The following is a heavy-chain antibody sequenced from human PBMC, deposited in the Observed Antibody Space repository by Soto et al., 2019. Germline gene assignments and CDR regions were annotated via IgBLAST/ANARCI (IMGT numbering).Heavy chain of an antibody. CDR3: ARPTAPYYYDSSGYYYDY. Sequence: ASVKVSCKASGYTFTSYGISWVRQAPGQGLEWMGWISAYNGNTNYAQKLQGRVTMTTDTSTSTAYMELRSLRSDDTAVYYCARPTAPYYYDSSGYYYDYWGQGTLVTVSS. CDR1: GYTFTSYG. J-gene: IGHJ4*02. D-gene: IGHD3-22*01. CDR2: ISAYNGNT. V-gene: IGHV1-18*01.